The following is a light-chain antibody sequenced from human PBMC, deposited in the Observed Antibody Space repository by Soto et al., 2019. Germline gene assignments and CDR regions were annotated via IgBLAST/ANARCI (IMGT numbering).Light chain of an antibody. CDR2: AAS. Sequence: IQLTQSPSSLSASVGDRVTITCRASQGISSYLAWYQQKPGKAPKLLIYAASTLQSGVPSRFSGSGSGTDFTLTISRLQPEDFATYYCQQLNSYPLTFGPGTKVHIK. J-gene: IGKJ3*01. V-gene: IGKV1-9*01. CDR3: QQLNSYPLT. CDR1: QGISSY.